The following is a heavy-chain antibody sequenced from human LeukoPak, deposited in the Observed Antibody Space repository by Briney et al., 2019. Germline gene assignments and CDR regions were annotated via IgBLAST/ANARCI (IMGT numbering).Heavy chain of an antibody. CDR2: IIPIFGTA. CDR3: ARRREGSGLIFDY. D-gene: IGHD6-19*01. J-gene: IGHJ4*02. CDR1: GGTFSSYA. V-gene: IGHV1-69*05. Sequence: EASVKVSCKASGGTFSSYAISWVRQAPGQGLEWMGRIIPIFGTANYAQKFQGRVTITTDESTSTAYMELSSLRSEDTAVYYCARRREGSGLIFDYWGQGTLVTVSS.